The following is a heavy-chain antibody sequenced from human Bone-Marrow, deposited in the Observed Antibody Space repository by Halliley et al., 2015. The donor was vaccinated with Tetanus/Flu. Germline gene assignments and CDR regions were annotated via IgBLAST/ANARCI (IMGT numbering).Heavy chain of an antibody. CDR3: ARGRRESAGYRPPFWDF. CDR2: IHYSGST. V-gene: IGHV4-30-4*01. Sequence: IHYSGSTSYNPSLRSRLTISLDTSEKRFSLRLTSGTAADTAVYFCARGRRESAGYRPPFWDFWGQGRLVTVSS. J-gene: IGHJ4*02. D-gene: IGHD3-9*01.